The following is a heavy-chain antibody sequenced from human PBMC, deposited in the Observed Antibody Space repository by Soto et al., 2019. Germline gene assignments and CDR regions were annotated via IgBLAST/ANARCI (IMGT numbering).Heavy chain of an antibody. V-gene: IGHV1-69*02. J-gene: IGHJ4*02. CDR3: ASLRFLEWLSLDY. CDR2: IIPILGIT. D-gene: IGHD3-3*01. Sequence: ASVKVSCKASGGTFSSYTISWVRQAPGQGLEWMGRIIPILGITNYAQKFQGRVTMTTDKSTSTAYMELRSLRSDDTAVYYCASLRFLEWLSLDYWGQGTLVTVSS. CDR1: GGTFSSYT.